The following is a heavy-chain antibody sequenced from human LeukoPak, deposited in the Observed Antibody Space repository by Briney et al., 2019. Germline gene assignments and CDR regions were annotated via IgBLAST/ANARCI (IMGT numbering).Heavy chain of an antibody. CDR2: IYHTGST. V-gene: IGHV4-59*02. Sequence: SETLSLTCTISGGSASDYYWSWIRQSPGKGLEWIGYIYHTGSTSYSPSLKSRVTISADTSQNQFSLKLSSVTAADTAVYYCASRKLGNDYWGQGTLVTVSS. CDR1: GGSASDYY. D-gene: IGHD7-27*01. J-gene: IGHJ4*02. CDR3: ASRKLGNDY.